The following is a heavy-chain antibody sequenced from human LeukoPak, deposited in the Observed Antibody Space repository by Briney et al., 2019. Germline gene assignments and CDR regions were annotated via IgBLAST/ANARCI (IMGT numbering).Heavy chain of an antibody. V-gene: IGHV4-59*08. J-gene: IGHJ4*02. CDR1: GGSISSYY. CDR2: IYYSGST. Sequence: SETLSLTCTVSGGSISSYYWSWIRQPPRKGLEWIGSIYYSGSTNYNPSLKSRVTISVDTSKNQFSLKLSSVTAADTAVYFCARPNNLGATTPYGYWGQGTLVSVSS. D-gene: IGHD1-26*01. CDR3: ARPNNLGATTPYGY.